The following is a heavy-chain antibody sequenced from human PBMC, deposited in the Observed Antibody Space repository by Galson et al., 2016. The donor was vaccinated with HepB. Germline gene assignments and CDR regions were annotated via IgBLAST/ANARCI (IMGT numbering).Heavy chain of an antibody. J-gene: IGHJ3*02. Sequence: SLRLSCAASGFTFSGYGLHWVRQAPGKGLEWVAVIWYDGTKKYYGDSVKGRFTISRDNSKNTLYLQMDSVRAADTAVYYCARGLFCFSSSWYDAFDIWGQGTMVTVSS. D-gene: IGHD6-13*01. CDR2: IWYDGTKK. V-gene: IGHV3-33*01. CDR3: ARGLFCFSSSWYDAFDI. CDR1: GFTFSGYG.